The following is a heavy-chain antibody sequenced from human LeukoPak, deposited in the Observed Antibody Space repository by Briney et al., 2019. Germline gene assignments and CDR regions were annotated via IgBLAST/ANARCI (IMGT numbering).Heavy chain of an antibody. CDR2: ISSSSSPI. Sequence: PGGSLRLSCAASGFTFSSYSMSWVRQAPGKGLEWVSYISSSSSPIHYADSVKGRFTISRDNAKDSLSLQMSSLRDEDTAVYYCARVGRFGETPGYYFDDWGQGTLVTVSS. CDR1: GFTFSSYS. V-gene: IGHV3-48*02. J-gene: IGHJ4*02. D-gene: IGHD3-10*01. CDR3: ARVGRFGETPGYYFDD.